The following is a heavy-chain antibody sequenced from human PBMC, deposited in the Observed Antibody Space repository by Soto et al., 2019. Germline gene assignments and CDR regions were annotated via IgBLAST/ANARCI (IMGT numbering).Heavy chain of an antibody. D-gene: IGHD3-10*01. CDR3: AKEGQLLWFGELLFFDY. CDR1: GFTFSSYG. Sequence: ESGGGVVQPGRSLRLSCAASGFTFSSYGMHWVRQAPGKGLEWVAVISYDGSNKYYADSVKGRFTISRDNSKNTLYLQMNSLRAEDTAVYYCAKEGQLLWFGELLFFDYWGQGTLVTVSS. V-gene: IGHV3-30*18. CDR2: ISYDGSNK. J-gene: IGHJ4*02.